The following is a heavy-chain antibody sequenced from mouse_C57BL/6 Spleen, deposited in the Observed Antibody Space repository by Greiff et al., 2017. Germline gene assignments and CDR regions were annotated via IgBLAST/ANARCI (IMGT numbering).Heavy chain of an antibody. CDR3: ARAGTNRFDY. CDR1: GYSFTGYY. D-gene: IGHD4-1*01. V-gene: IGHV1-42*01. J-gene: IGHJ2*01. CDR2: INPSTGGT. Sequence: VQLQQSGPELVKPGASVKISCKASGYSFTGYYMNWVKQSPEKSLEWIGEINPSTGGTTYNQKFKAKATLTVDKSSSTAYMQLKSLTSEDSAVYYCARAGTNRFDYWGQGTTLTVSS.